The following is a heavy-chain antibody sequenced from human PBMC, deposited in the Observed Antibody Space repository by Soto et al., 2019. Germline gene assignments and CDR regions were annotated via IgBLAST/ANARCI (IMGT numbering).Heavy chain of an antibody. Sequence: PGGSLRLSCAASGFTFSSYAMSWVRQAPGKGLEWVSAISGSGGSTYYADPVKGRFTISRDNAKNSLYLQMNSLRVEDTATYFCTKVLGAHGVVAASWGQGALVTGSS. CDR2: ISGSGGST. V-gene: IGHV3-23*01. CDR3: TKVLGAHGVVAAS. J-gene: IGHJ5*02. D-gene: IGHD2-15*01. CDR1: GFTFSSYA.